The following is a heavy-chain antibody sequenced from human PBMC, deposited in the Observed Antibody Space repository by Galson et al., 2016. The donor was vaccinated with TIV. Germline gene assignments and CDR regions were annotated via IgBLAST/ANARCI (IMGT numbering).Heavy chain of an antibody. Sequence: SVKVSCKASGYTFTSYDIHWVRQATGQGLEWMGWMNPNSANTGFAQKFQGRVTMTRNTSITTAYMELSSLRSEDTAVYYCARGPLDYPDSSGFDWYFDLWGRGTLLTVSS. D-gene: IGHD3-22*01. CDR1: GYTFTSYD. CDR3: ARGPLDYPDSSGFDWYFDL. CDR2: MNPNSANT. V-gene: IGHV1-8*01. J-gene: IGHJ2*01.